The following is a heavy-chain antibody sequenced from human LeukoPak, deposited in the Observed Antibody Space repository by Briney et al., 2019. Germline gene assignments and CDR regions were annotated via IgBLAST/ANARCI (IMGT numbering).Heavy chain of an antibody. CDR2: INHSGST. Sequence: SETLSLTCAVYGGSFSGYYWSWIRQPPGKGLEWIGEINHSGSTNYNPSLKSRVTISVDTSKNQFSLKLSSVTAADTAVYYCARGTVPDPWGQGTRVTVSS. J-gene: IGHJ5*02. V-gene: IGHV4-34*01. CDR1: GGSFSGYY. CDR3: ARGTVPDP.